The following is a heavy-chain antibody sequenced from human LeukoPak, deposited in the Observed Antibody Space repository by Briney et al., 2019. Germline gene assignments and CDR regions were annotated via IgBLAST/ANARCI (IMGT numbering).Heavy chain of an antibody. J-gene: IGHJ6*03. CDR2: MNPNSGNT. Sequence: GASVKVSCKASGYTFTSYDINWVRQATGQGREWMGWMNPNSGNTGYAQTLQGRVTITRNTSISTAYMELSSLRSEDTAVYYCAREHSSTLGYYYYYYMDVWGKGTTVTVSS. CDR1: GYTFTSYD. V-gene: IGHV1-8*03. D-gene: IGHD6-6*01. CDR3: AREHSSTLGYYYYYYMDV.